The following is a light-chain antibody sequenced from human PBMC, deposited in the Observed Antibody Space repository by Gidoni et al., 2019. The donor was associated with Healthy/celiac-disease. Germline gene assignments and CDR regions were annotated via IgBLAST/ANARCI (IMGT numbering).Light chain of an antibody. CDR3: QQYYSMPRT. CDR1: QSVLYSSNNKNY. V-gene: IGKV4-1*01. J-gene: IGKJ1*01. CDR2: WAS. Sequence: DIVMTQSPDSLAVSLGERATINCKSSQSVLYSSNNKNYLAWYQQKPGQPPKLLIYWASTRESGVPDRFSGSESGTDFTLTISSLQAEDVAVYYCQQYYSMPRTFXQXTKVEIK.